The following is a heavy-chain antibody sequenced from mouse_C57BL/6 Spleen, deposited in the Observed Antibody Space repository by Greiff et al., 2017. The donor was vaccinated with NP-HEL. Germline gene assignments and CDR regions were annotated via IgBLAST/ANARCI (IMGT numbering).Heavy chain of an antibody. CDR2: IWSGGST. Sequence: QVQLQQSGPGLVQPSQSLSITCTVSGFSLTSYGVHWVRQSPGKGLEWLGVIWSGGSTDYNAAFISRLSISKDNSKSQVFFKMNSLQADDTAIYYCASTTGRYFDVWGTGTTVTVSS. CDR1: GFSLTSYG. V-gene: IGHV2-2*01. J-gene: IGHJ1*03. CDR3: ASTTGRYFDV. D-gene: IGHD4-1*02.